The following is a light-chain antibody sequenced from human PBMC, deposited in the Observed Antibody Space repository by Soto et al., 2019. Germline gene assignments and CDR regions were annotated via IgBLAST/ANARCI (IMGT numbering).Light chain of an antibody. CDR3: QQFSSYPLT. V-gene: IGKV3-20*01. CDR2: DAS. CDR1: QTVRNNY. J-gene: IGKJ4*01. Sequence: ELVLTQSPGTLSLSPGERPTLSCRASQTVRNNYLAWYQQKHGQAPRXXIYDASSRATDIPDRFSGGGSGTDLTITISRLEPEDVEVYYGQQFSSYPLTFGGGTKVDI.